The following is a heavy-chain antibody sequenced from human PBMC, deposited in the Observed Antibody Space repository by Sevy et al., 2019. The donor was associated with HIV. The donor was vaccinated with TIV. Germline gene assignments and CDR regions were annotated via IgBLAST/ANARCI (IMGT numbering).Heavy chain of an antibody. CDR1: GFTFSGSA. CDR3: TSGHLRYYFDY. Sequence: GGSLRLSCAASGFTFSGSAMHWVRQASGKGLEWVGRIRSKANTYATAYAASVKGRFTISRDDSKNTAYLQMNSLKTEDTAVYYYTSGHLRYYFDYWGQGTLVTVSS. D-gene: IGHD4-17*01. J-gene: IGHJ4*02. V-gene: IGHV3-73*01. CDR2: IRSKANTYAT.